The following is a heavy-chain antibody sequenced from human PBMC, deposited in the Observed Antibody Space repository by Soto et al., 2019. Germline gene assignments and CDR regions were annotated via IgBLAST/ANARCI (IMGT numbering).Heavy chain of an antibody. Sequence: GGSLRLSCAASGFTFSSYGMHWVRQAPGKGLEWVAVISYDGSNKYYADSVKGRFTISRDNSKNTLYLQMNSLRAEDTAVYYCAKDFLPFYDILTGYPYNWFDHWGQGTLVTVSS. J-gene: IGHJ5*02. D-gene: IGHD3-9*01. CDR3: AKDFLPFYDILTGYPYNWFDH. CDR2: ISYDGSNK. CDR1: GFTFSSYG. V-gene: IGHV3-30*18.